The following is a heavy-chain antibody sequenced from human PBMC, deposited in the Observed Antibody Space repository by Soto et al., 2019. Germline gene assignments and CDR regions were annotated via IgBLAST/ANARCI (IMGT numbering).Heavy chain of an antibody. D-gene: IGHD3-3*01. J-gene: IGHJ4*02. V-gene: IGHV3-30*09. CDR3: ARGSTDSYPWSRIFAF. CDR2: ISYDGSNK. CDR1: GFTFSSYA. Sequence: GGSLRLSCVASGFTFSSYAIHWVRQAPGKGLEWVALISYDGSNKYYADSVRGRFVISKDNSKKTLYLQMTSLTAEDSAMYYWARGSTDSYPWSRIFAFWSPGTLVTVSS.